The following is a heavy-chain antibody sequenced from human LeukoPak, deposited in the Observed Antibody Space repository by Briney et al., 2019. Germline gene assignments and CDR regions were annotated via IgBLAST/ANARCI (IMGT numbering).Heavy chain of an antibody. V-gene: IGHV4-34*01. CDR3: ASSPVAGNLYYFAC. CDR1: GGPFSGYY. J-gene: IGHJ4*02. Sequence: SETLSLTCAVNGGPFSGYYWSWIRQPPGKGLEWIGEINHSGGTNYEPSFKSRVTISVDTSKNQFSLKLTSVTAADTAVYYCASSPVAGNLYYFACWGQGTLVAVSS. D-gene: IGHD6-19*01. CDR2: INHSGGT.